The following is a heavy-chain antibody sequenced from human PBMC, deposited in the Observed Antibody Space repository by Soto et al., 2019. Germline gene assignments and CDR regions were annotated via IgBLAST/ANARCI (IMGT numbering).Heavy chain of an antibody. V-gene: IGHV1-69*12. D-gene: IGHD3-22*01. CDR1: GGTFSSYA. Sequence: QVQLVQSGAEVKKPGSSVNVSCKASGGTFSSYAISWVRQAPGQGLKWLGGIIPIFGTANYAQKFQGRVTITADVSTSTAYMELSSLRSEDTAVYYCARGATPYYDSSGYSRDYWGQGTLVTVSS. CDR3: ARGATPYYDSSGYSRDY. CDR2: IIPIFGTA. J-gene: IGHJ4*02.